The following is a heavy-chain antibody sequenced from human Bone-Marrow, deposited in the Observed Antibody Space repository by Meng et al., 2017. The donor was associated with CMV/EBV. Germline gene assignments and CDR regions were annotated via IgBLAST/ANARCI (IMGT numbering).Heavy chain of an antibody. V-gene: IGHV1-69*10. J-gene: IGHJ6*02. CDR1: GGTFSSYA. Sequence: SVKVSCKASGGTFSSYAISWVRQAPGQGLEWMGGIIPILGIANYAQKFQGRVTITADKSTSTAYMELSSLRSEDTAVYYCARGSESWNGYYPSYGMDVWGQGTTVTVSS. CDR2: IIPILGIA. D-gene: IGHD3-3*01. CDR3: ARGSESWNGYYPSYGMDV.